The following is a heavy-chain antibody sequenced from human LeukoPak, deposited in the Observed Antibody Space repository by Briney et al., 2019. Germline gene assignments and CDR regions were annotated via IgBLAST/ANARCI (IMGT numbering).Heavy chain of an antibody. CDR1: GYSLKDYG. V-gene: IGHV3-9*01. D-gene: IGHD2-8*01. CDR2: INWNGGGT. J-gene: IGHJ6*02. CDR3: AKHLTGTNTYIFFGLDV. Sequence: GGCLRLSCAATGYSLKDYGIHWVRQPPGKGLEWVSDINWNGGGTDYAEAVKGRFTIFRDNAKNSLYLQLSSLRPEDTALYYCAKHLTGTNTYIFFGLDVWGQGTSVTVSS.